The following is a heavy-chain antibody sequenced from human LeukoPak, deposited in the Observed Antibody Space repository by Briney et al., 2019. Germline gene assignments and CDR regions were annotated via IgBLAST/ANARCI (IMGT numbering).Heavy chain of an antibody. Sequence: GASVKVSCKASGYTFTSYDINWVRQATGQGLEWMGWMNPNSGNTGYAQKFQGRVTMTRNTSISTAYRELSSLRSEDTAVYYCARGLVIAAAGYYYYGMDVWGQGTTVTVSS. J-gene: IGHJ6*02. V-gene: IGHV1-8*01. CDR3: ARGLVIAAAGYYYYGMDV. CDR2: MNPNSGNT. D-gene: IGHD6-13*01. CDR1: GYTFTSYD.